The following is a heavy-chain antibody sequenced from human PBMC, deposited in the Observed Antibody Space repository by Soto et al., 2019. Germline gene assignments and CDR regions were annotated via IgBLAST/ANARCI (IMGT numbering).Heavy chain of an antibody. CDR3: ARQRCLEWLPYYYYGRDV. V-gene: IGHV5-51*01. CDR1: GYSFTNYW. D-gene: IGHD3-3*01. J-gene: IGHJ6*02. CDR2: IYPGDYDT. Sequence: GESLKISWKGSGYSFTNYWIGWVRQMPGEGLEWMGIIYPGDYDTKYSPSFQGQVTISADKSISTAYLQWSSLKASDTAMYYCARQRCLEWLPYYYYGRDVWGQGTTVTVSS.